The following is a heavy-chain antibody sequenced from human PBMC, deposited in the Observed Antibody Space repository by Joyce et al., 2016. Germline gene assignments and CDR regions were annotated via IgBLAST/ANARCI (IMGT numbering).Heavy chain of an antibody. V-gene: IGHV4-4*07. D-gene: IGHD3-22*01. J-gene: IGHJ4*02. CDR2: IHSNGTT. Sequence: QLQLQESGPGLVKPSETLSLTCTVSGGFISGHYWSWIRQTAGKGLDWIGRIHSNGTTIYNPSVQSRVTMSLDLPKNQVSLRLRSVTAADSAIYYCAKFARDSSGFYPEADWGQGTLVTVSS. CDR1: GGFISGHY. CDR3: AKFARDSSGFYPEAD.